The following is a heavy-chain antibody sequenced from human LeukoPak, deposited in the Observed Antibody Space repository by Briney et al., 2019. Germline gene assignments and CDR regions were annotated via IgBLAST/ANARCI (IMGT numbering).Heavy chain of an antibody. J-gene: IGHJ4*02. D-gene: IGHD2-15*01. Sequence: GGSLRLSCAASGFTFSNYAMHRVRQAPGKGLEYVSAISDSGGSTYYANSVKGRFTISRDNSENTLYLQMGSLRTEDMAMYYCVRSAGRFGSGGSCYDYWGQGTLVTVSS. CDR2: ISDSGGST. CDR3: VRSAGRFGSGGSCYDY. V-gene: IGHV3-64*01. CDR1: GFTFSNYA.